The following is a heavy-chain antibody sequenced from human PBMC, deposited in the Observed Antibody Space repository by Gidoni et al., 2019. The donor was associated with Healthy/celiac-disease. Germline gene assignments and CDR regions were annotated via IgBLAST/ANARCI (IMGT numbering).Heavy chain of an antibody. D-gene: IGHD2-15*01. CDR3: ARGYCSGGSCYYFDY. CDR2: SYPGDSDT. V-gene: IGHV5-51*01. J-gene: IGHJ4*02. Sequence: EVQLVQSGAEVKKPGESLKISCKGSGYSFTSYWIGWVRQMPGKGLEWMVISYPGDSDTRYSPSFQGQVTISADKSISTAYLQWSSLKASDTAMYYCARGYCSGGSCYYFDYWGQGTLVTVSS. CDR1: GYSFTSYW.